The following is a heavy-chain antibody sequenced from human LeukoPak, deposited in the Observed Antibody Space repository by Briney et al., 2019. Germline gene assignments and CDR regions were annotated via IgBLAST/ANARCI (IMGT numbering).Heavy chain of an antibody. CDR1: GFTFSSYA. Sequence: GGSLRLSCAASGFTFSSYAMHWVRQAPGKGLEWVAVISYDGSNKYYADSVKGRFTISRDNSKNTRYLQMNSLRAEDTAVYYCARDQRIWSGGYYGMDVWGQGTTVTVSS. CDR2: ISYDGSNK. D-gene: IGHD3-3*01. CDR3: ARDQRIWSGGYYGMDV. V-gene: IGHV3-30-3*01. J-gene: IGHJ6*02.